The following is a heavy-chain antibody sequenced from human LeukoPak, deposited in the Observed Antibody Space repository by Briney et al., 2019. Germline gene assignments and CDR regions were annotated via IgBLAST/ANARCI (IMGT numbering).Heavy chain of an antibody. V-gene: IGHV4-4*07. Sequence: SETLSLTCTVSGDSISGYYWSWIRQPAGKGLEWIGRVYTSGSPNYNPSLKSRVTMSVDTSNNQFSLKLTSVTAADTAVYYCARSSRNYYGYFDYWGQGTLVTVSS. CDR3: ARSSRNYYGYFDY. J-gene: IGHJ4*02. D-gene: IGHD1-26*01. CDR2: VYTSGSP. CDR1: GDSISGYY.